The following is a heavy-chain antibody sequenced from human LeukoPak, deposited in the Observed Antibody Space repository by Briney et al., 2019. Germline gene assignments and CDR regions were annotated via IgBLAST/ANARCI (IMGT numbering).Heavy chain of an antibody. D-gene: IGHD3-22*01. Sequence: PGGSLRLSCAASGFGFGSYGMNWVRQAPGKGLEWVSSISRNCDYIDYAAYLKGRVITPRDNANKSLSLEMNSLRVEDTALYFCARDIGGDSTGFWYFDLWGRGTLVTVSS. V-gene: IGHV3-21*01. CDR3: ARDIGGDSTGFWYFDL. J-gene: IGHJ2*01. CDR2: ISRNCDYI. CDR1: GFGFGSYG.